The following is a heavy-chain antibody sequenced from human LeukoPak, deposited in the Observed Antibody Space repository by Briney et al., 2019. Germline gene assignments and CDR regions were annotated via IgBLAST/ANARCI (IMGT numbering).Heavy chain of an antibody. D-gene: IGHD3-9*01. CDR1: GFTFSSYW. J-gene: IGHJ4*02. CDR3: GGGQILDS. V-gene: IGHV3-7*04. CDR2: IKQDGSEK. Sequence: GGSLRLSCAGSGFTFSSYWMSWVRQAPGKGLEWVANIKQDGSEKYYVDSVKGRFTISRDNAKNSLYLQMNSLRAEDTAVYYCGGGQILDSGGQEPLVTV.